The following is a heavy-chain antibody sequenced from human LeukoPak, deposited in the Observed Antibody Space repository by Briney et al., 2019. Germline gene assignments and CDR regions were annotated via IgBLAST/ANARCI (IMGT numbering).Heavy chain of an antibody. CDR3: AREYVSPNWFDP. J-gene: IGHJ5*02. CDR1: GGSISSSSYY. D-gene: IGHD2/OR15-2a*01. V-gene: IGHV4-39*01. Sequence: PSETLSLTRTVSGGSISSSSYYWGWIRQPPGRGLEWIGSIYYSGSTYYNPSLKSRVTISVDTSKNQFSLKLSSVTAADTAVYYCAREYVSPNWFDPWGQGTLVTVSS. CDR2: IYYSGST.